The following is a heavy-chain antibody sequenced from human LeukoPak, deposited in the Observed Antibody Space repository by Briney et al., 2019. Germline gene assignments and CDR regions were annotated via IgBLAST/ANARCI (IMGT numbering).Heavy chain of an antibody. CDR1: GFLFTNYW. D-gene: IGHD6-13*01. CDR2: IYPGDSDT. CDR3: ARPVYSTGWSYYFDY. J-gene: IGHJ4*02. V-gene: IGHV5-51*01. Sequence: GESLKISCKGSGFLFTNYWIAWVRQMPGKGLEWMGIIYPGDSDTRYSPSFQGHVTISADKSISTAYLQWSSLKASDTAMYYCARPVYSTGWSYYFDYWGQGTLVTVSS.